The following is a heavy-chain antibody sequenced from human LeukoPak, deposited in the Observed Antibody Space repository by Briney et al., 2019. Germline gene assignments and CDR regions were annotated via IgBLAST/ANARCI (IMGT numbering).Heavy chain of an antibody. CDR2: IRYDGSNK. D-gene: IGHD3-3*01. CDR3: ANTPTTYYDFWSGEYYFDY. V-gene: IGHV3-30*02. J-gene: IGHJ4*02. CDR1: GFTFSSYG. Sequence: GGSLRLSCAASGFTFSSYGMHWVRQAPGKGLEWVAFIRYDGSNKYYADSVKGRFTISRDNSKTTLYLQMNSLRAEDTAVYYCANTPTTYYDFWSGEYYFDYWGQGTLVTVSS.